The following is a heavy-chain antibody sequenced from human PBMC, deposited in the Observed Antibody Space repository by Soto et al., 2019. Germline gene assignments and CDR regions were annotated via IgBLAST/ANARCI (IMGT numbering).Heavy chain of an antibody. Sequence: ASVKVSCKASGYTFSSYGISWVRQAPGQGLEWMGWISAYNGNTNYAQKLQGRVTMTTDTSTSTAYMELRSLTSDDTAVYYCAREQIPYSYGSHEAFEMWGQGTRVTVSS. CDR1: GYTFSSYG. V-gene: IGHV1-18*01. J-gene: IGHJ3*02. D-gene: IGHD5-18*01. CDR2: ISAYNGNT. CDR3: AREQIPYSYGSHEAFEM.